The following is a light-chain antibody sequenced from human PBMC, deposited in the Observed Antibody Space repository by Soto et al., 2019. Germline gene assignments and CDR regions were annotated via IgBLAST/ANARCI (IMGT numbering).Light chain of an antibody. Sequence: DIQMTQSPSSLSASVGDRVTITCQASQDISNYLNWYQQKPGKAPKLLIYDASNLEQGVPSRFRGSGSGTDFTFTISSLQPEDIATYYCQQYDNLPITFGQGTRLEIK. J-gene: IGKJ5*01. CDR1: QDISNY. CDR2: DAS. V-gene: IGKV1-33*01. CDR3: QQYDNLPIT.